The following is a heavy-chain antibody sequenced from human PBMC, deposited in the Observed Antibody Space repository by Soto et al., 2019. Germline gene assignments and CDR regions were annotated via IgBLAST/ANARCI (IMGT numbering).Heavy chain of an antibody. CDR1: GFTFSSYA. CDR3: ARSSLTGYSSV. D-gene: IGHD6-19*01. Sequence: GGSLRLSCAASGFTFSSYAMHWVRQAPGKGLEYVSAISSNGGSTYYANSVKGRFTISRDNSKNTLYLQMGSLRAEDMAVYYCARSSLTGYSSVWGQGTLVTVSS. J-gene: IGHJ4*02. CDR2: ISSNGGST. V-gene: IGHV3-64*01.